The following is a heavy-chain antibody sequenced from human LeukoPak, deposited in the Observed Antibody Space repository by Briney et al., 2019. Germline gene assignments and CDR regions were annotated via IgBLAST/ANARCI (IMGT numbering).Heavy chain of an antibody. Sequence: GGSLRLSCAASGFTFSSYNMNWVRQAPGKGLEWVSSISSSSSYIYYADSVKGRFTISRDNAKNSLYLQMNSLRAEDTAVYYCARGSSSWGDAFDIWGQGTMVTVSS. CDR3: ARGSSSWGDAFDI. CDR2: ISSSSSYI. V-gene: IGHV3-21*01. CDR1: GFTFSSYN. J-gene: IGHJ3*02. D-gene: IGHD6-13*01.